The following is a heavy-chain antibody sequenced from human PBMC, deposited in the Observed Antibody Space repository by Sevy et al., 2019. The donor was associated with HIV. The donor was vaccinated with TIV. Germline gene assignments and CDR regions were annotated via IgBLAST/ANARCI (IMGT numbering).Heavy chain of an antibody. CDR1: GFALGDYA. V-gene: IGHV3-49*04. CDR3: IRGRLLGYTAMVPDY. CDR2: MRSKPFAGTT. Sequence: GGSLRLSCTTSGFALGDYAMNWVSQAPGKGLEWVGFMRSKPFAGTTEYAASVKGRFTISTDDSEASAHLQMNSLRTEDTGVYYCIRGRLLGYTAMVPDYWGQGTLVTVSS. D-gene: IGHD5-18*01. J-gene: IGHJ4*02.